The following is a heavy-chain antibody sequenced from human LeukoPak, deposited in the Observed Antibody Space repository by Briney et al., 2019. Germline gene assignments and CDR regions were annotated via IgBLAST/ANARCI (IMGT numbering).Heavy chain of an antibody. J-gene: IGHJ3*02. V-gene: IGHV1-46*01. D-gene: IGHD6-13*01. CDR3: ARYGFSTIWQGGWHAFDI. CDR2: INPTVGDT. CDR1: GGTFSSYA. Sequence: ASVKVSCKASGGTFSSYAISWVRQAPGQGLEWMGIINPTVGDTIYAQKFQGRVTMTRDMSTSTVYMELSSLRSDDTAVYYCARYGFSTIWQGGWHAFDIWGQGTMVTGSS.